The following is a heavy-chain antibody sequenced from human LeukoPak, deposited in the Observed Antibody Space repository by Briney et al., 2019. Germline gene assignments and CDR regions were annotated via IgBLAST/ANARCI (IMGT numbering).Heavy chain of an antibody. Sequence: GGSLRLSCAASGFTFSSYSMNWVRQAPGKGLEWVSYISSSSSTIYYADSVKGRFTISRDNAKNSLYLQMNSLRAEDTAVYYCARLPQGPSSDPWGQGTLVTVSS. V-gene: IGHV3-48*01. CDR2: ISSSSSTI. J-gene: IGHJ5*02. CDR3: ARLPQGPSSDP. CDR1: GFTFSSYS.